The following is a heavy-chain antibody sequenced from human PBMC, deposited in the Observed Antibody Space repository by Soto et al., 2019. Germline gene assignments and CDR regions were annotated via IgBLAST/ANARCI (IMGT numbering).Heavy chain of an antibody. J-gene: IGHJ4*02. V-gene: IGHV4-39*01. CDR2: IYYSGST. Sequence: PSETLSLTCTVFGGSISSSSYYWGWIRQPPGKGLEWIGSIYYSGSTYYNPSLKSRVTISVDTSKNQFSLKLSSVTAADTAVYYCARHHWSYYGSGSYYTDYFEYWGQGTLVTVSS. CDR1: GGSISSSSYY. D-gene: IGHD3-10*01. CDR3: ARHHWSYYGSGSYYTDYFEY.